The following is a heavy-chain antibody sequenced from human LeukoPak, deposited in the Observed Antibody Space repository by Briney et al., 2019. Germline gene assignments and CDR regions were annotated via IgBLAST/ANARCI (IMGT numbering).Heavy chain of an antibody. CDR2: ISSNGGST. CDR1: GFTFSSYA. D-gene: IGHD3-22*01. V-gene: IGHV3-64*01. CDR3: ARGSHYYDSSGYYVHY. Sequence: GSLRLSCAASGFTFSSYAMHWVRKAPGKGLEYVSAISSNGGSTYYANSVKGRFTISRDNSKNTLYLQMGSLRAEDMAVYYCARGSHYYDSSGYYVHYWGQGTLVTVSS. J-gene: IGHJ4*02.